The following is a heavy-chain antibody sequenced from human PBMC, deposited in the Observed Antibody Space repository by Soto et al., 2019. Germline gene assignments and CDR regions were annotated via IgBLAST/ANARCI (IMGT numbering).Heavy chain of an antibody. CDR1: GXTFSSYA. D-gene: IGHD1-1*01. J-gene: IGHJ4*02. CDR2: IIGSGGST. V-gene: IGHV3-23*01. CDR3: AKDPWNY. Sequence: GSLRLACAASGXTFSSYAMSWVRQAPGKGLEWVSAIIGSGGSTYYADSVKGRFTISRDNANNTMYMQMNSLRAEDTAVYYCAKDPWNYWGQGTLVTVSS.